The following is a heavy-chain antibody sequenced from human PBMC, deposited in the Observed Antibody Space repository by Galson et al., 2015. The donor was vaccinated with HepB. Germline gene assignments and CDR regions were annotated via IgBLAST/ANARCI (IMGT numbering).Heavy chain of an antibody. CDR2: INPSGGST. V-gene: IGHV1-46*03. CDR1: GYTFTSYY. Sequence: SVKVSCKASGYTFTSYYMHWVRQAPGQGLEWMGIINPSGGSTSYAQKFQGRVTMTRDTSTSTVYMELSSLRSEDTAVYYCARDSPHYSSSLGLDYWGQGTLVTVSS. J-gene: IGHJ4*02. CDR3: ARDSPHYSSSLGLDY. D-gene: IGHD6-6*01.